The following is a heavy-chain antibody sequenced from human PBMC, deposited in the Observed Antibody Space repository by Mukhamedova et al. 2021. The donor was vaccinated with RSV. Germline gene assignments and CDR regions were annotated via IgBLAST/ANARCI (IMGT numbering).Heavy chain of an antibody. V-gene: IGHV3-21*04. J-gene: IGHJ4*02. D-gene: IGHD5-18*01. CDR3: ARDNGSSYVLIDY. Sequence: GKGLEWVSSISSSSSYIYYADSVKGRFTISRDNAKNSLYLQMNSLRAEDTAVSYCARDNGSSYVLIDYWGQGTLVTVSS. CDR2: ISSSSSYI.